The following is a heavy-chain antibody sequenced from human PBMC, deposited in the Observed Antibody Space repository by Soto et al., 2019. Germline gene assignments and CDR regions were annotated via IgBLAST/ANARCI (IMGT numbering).Heavy chain of an antibody. CDR2: IIPIFGTA. D-gene: IGHD2-15*01. V-gene: IGHV1-69*06. CDR1: GGTFSSYA. CDR3: ARASRSVGGDAFDI. Sequence: SVKVSCKASGGTFSSYAISWVRQAPGQGLEWMGGIIPIFGTANYAQKFQGRVTITADKSTSTAYMELSSLRSEDTAVYYCARASRSVGGDAFDIWGKGTMVTVSS. J-gene: IGHJ3*02.